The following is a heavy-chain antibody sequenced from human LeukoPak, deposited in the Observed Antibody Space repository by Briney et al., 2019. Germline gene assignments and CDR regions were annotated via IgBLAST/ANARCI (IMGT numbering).Heavy chain of an antibody. CDR3: ARHGLTYYYDSSGPGPFDY. V-gene: IGHV4-4*07. D-gene: IGHD3-22*01. CDR2: IYTSGST. Sequence: PSETLSLTCTVSGGSISSYYWSWIRQPAGKGLEWIGRIYTSGSTNYNPSLKSRVTMSVDTSKNQFSLKLSSVTAADTAVYYCARHGLTYYYDSSGPGPFDYWGRGTLVTVSS. CDR1: GGSISSYY. J-gene: IGHJ4*02.